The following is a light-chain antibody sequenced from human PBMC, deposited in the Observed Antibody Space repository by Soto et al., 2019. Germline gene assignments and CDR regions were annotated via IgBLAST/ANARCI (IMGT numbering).Light chain of an antibody. CDR3: QQYGSSPLT. V-gene: IGKV3-20*01. CDR1: QSVSSNY. J-gene: IGKJ4*01. Sequence: IVLTHSPGTLSLSPWERSTVSFSSSQSVSSNYLAWYQQKPGQTPKVLIYRASTRATGIPDRFSGSGSGTDFTLTISRLEAEDFAVYYCQQYGSSPLTFGGGTKVDIK. CDR2: RAS.